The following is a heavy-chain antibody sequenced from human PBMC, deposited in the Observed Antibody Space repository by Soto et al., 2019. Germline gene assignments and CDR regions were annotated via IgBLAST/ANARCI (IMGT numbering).Heavy chain of an antibody. CDR2: ITGRASNT. Sequence: PGGSLRLSCAASGFTFSSMYAMSWVRQAPGKGLEWVSTITGRASNTYYPNSVRGRFTISRDNSNNTLFLQMDSLRADDTALYYCAKSRDGARTYFDLWGRGTLVTVSS. D-gene: IGHD3-16*01. J-gene: IGHJ2*01. V-gene: IGHV3-23*01. CDR3: AKSRDGARTYFDL. CDR1: GFTFSSMYA.